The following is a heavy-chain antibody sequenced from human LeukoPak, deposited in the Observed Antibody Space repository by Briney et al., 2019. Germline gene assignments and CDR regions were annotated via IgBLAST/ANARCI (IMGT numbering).Heavy chain of an antibody. D-gene: IGHD3-9*01. V-gene: IGHV4-34*01. CDR1: GGSFSGYY. CDR3: ARAPLLRYFDWLLSDYNWFDP. J-gene: IGHJ5*02. CDR2: INHSGST. Sequence: SETLSLTCAVYGGSFSGYYWSWIRQPPGKGLEWIGEINHSGSTNYNPSLKSRVTISVDTSKNQFSLKLSSVTAADTAVYYCARAPLLRYFDWLLSDYNWFDPWGQGTLATVSS.